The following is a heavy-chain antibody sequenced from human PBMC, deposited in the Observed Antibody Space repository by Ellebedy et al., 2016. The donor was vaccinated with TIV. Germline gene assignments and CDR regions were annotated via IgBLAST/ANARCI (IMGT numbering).Heavy chain of an antibody. CDR2: ISYDGSNK. CDR1: GFTFSSYG. Sequence: GESLKISCAASGFTFSSYGMHWVRQAPGKGLEWVAVISYDGSNKYYADSVKGRFTISRDNSKNTLYLQMNSLRAEDTAVYYCARERWAGCGGDCYYFDYWGQGTLVTVSS. V-gene: IGHV3-30*03. CDR3: ARERWAGCGGDCYYFDY. D-gene: IGHD2-21*02. J-gene: IGHJ4*02.